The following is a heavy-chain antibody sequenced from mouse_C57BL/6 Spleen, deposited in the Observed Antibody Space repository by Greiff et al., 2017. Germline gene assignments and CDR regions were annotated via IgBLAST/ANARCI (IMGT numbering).Heavy chain of an antibody. D-gene: IGHD2-1*01. CDR3: ARRGGNYVDWYFDV. CDR1: GFTFSSYT. CDR2: ISGGGGNT. J-gene: IGHJ1*03. Sequence: DVKLVESGGGLVKPGGSLKLSCAASGFTFSSYTMSWVRQTPEKRLEWVATISGGGGNTYYPDSVKGRFTISRDNAKNTLYLQMSSLRSEDTALYYCARRGGNYVDWYFDVWGTGTTVTVSS. V-gene: IGHV5-9*01.